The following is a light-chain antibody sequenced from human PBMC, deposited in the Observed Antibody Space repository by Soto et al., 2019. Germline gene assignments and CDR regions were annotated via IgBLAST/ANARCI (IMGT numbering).Light chain of an antibody. Sequence: DIQMTQSPSSLSASVGDRVTITCRASQTISNYLNWYQQRPGKAPNLLSYSSSSLQSGVPPRFSARGSETDFTLTISSLQPEDFATYYCQQTYSTPITFGQGTRLEIK. CDR3: QQTYSTPIT. J-gene: IGKJ5*01. V-gene: IGKV1-39*01. CDR2: SSS. CDR1: QTISNY.